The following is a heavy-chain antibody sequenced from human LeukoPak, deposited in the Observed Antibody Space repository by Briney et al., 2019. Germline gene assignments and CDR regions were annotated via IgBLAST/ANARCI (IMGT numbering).Heavy chain of an antibody. CDR2: INPNSGTT. CDR3: SRGRELASSSDSVLEGY. J-gene: IGHJ4*02. CDR1: GYTFTGYY. D-gene: IGHD6-6*01. Sequence: ASVKVSCKASGYTFTGYYMHLVRQDPGQGLEWMGWINPNSGTTSYEQKFQGRVTMTGDTSITTVYMELTRLTSDDTAVYYCSRGRELASSSDSVLEGYWSQGTLVTVSS. V-gene: IGHV1-2*02.